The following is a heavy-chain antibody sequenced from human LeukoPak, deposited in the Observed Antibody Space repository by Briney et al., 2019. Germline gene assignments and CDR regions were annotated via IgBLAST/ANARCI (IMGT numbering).Heavy chain of an antibody. Sequence: PGGSLRLSCAASGFAFGNFAMSWVRQTPGKGLEWVSEISGSGGTTYYADSVKGRFTISRDNSKNTLDLQMDSLRAEDTAVYYCAKERSGYIPFDYWGQGILVTVSS. J-gene: IGHJ4*02. V-gene: IGHV3-23*01. CDR2: ISGSGGTT. CDR1: GFAFGNFA. CDR3: AKERSGYIPFDY. D-gene: IGHD5-18*01.